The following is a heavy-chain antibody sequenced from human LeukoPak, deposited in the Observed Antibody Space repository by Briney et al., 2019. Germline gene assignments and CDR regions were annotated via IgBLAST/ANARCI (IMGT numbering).Heavy chain of an antibody. D-gene: IGHD3-3*01. CDR2: VDNDGRGT. Sequence: HPGGSLRLSCSASGFTYSAYWMHWVRQAPGKGLEWVSYVDNDGRGTAYVDSVKGRFTISRDNAKNTVYLQMNSLRVDDTAVYYCARDGSGSIELDHWGQGTLVTVSS. CDR3: ARDGSGSIELDH. J-gene: IGHJ4*02. CDR1: GFTYSAYW. V-gene: IGHV3-74*01.